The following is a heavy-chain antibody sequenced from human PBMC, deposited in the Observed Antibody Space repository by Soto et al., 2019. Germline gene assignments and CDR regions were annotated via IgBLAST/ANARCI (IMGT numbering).Heavy chain of an antibody. Sequence: QVQLQQWGAGLLKPSETLSLTCAVYGGSFRGYYWSWIRQPPGKGLEWIGEINHSGSTNYNPSLKSRVTISVDTSKNQCSLKLSSVTAADTAVYYCARGPAYSSSWYGQGNWGQGTLVTVSS. CDR2: INHSGST. CDR1: GGSFRGYY. V-gene: IGHV4-34*01. J-gene: IGHJ4*02. D-gene: IGHD6-13*01. CDR3: ARGPAYSSSWYGQGN.